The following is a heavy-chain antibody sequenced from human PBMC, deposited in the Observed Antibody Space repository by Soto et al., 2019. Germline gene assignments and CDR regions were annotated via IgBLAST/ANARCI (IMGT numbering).Heavy chain of an antibody. J-gene: IGHJ4*02. V-gene: IGHV1-69*13. D-gene: IGHD5-18*01. Sequence: SVKVSCKASGGTFSSYAISWVRQARGQGLEWMEWIIPIFGTANYAQKFQGRVTITADESTSTAYMELSSLRSEDTAVYYFARWIQLHPFDYWGQGTLVTVSS. CDR3: ARWIQLHPFDY. CDR1: GGTFSSYA. CDR2: IIPIFGTA.